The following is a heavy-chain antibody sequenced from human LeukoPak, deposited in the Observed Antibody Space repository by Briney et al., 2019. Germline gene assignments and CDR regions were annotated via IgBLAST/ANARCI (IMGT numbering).Heavy chain of an antibody. D-gene: IGHD3-10*01. CDR1: GGSISSSSYY. V-gene: IGHV4-39*01. CDR2: IYYSGST. J-gene: IGHJ5*02. CDR3: ARHNYYGSGNFDP. Sequence: PSETLSLTCTVSGGSISSSSYYWGWIRQPPGKGLEWIGSIYYSGSTYYNPSLKSRVTISVDTSKNQFSLKLSSVTAADTAVYYCARHNYYGSGNFDPWGQGTLVTVSS.